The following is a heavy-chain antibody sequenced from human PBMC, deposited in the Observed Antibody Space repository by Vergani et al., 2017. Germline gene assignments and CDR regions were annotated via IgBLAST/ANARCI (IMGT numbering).Heavy chain of an antibody. D-gene: IGHD2-2*01. Sequence: QVQLVQSGAEVKKPGASVKVSCKASGYTFTSYYMHWVRQAPGQGLEWMGIINPSGGSTSYAQQFQGRVTMTRDTSTSTVYMELSSLRSEETAVYYCARGRVKGIVVVPAWVGPAFDIWGQGTMVTVSS. CDR1: GYTFTSYY. CDR2: INPSGGST. CDR3: ARGRVKGIVVVPAWVGPAFDI. J-gene: IGHJ3*02. V-gene: IGHV1-46*03.